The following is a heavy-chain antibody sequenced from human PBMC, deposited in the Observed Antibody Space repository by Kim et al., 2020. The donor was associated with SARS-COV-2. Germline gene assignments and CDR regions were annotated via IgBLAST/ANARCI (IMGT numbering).Heavy chain of an antibody. CDR2: INAGNGNT. CDR1: GYTFTSYA. Sequence: ASVKVSCKASGYTFTSYAMHWVRQAPGQRLEWMGWINAGNGNTKYSQKFQGRVTITRDTSASTAYMELSSLRSEDTAVYYCAGGYGSGSYKEPFDYWGQGTLVTVSS. J-gene: IGHJ4*02. D-gene: IGHD3-10*01. CDR3: AGGYGSGSYKEPFDY. V-gene: IGHV1-3*01.